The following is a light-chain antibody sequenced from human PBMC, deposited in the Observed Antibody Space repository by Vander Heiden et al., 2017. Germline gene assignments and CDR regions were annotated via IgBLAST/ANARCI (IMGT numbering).Light chain of an antibody. CDR3: QQYCSSPEYT. Sequence: EIVLTQSPGTLSLSPGERATLSCRASQSVSSSYLAWYQQKPGQAPRLLIYGASSRATGIPDRFSGSGSGTDFTLTISRLEPEDFAVYYCQQYCSSPEYTFGHGTKLEIK. CDR1: QSVSSSY. V-gene: IGKV3-20*01. CDR2: GAS. J-gene: IGKJ2*01.